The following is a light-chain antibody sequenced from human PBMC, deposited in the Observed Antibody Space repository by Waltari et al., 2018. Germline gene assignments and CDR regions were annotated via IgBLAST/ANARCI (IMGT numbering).Light chain of an antibody. Sequence: EIVMTQSPATLSVSPGVRATLSCRASQSVSSNLAWYQQKPGQAPSLLIYGASTRATGIPARFSGSGSGTEFTLTISSLQSEDFALYYCQQYKNWPPVTFGGGTKVEIK. CDR1: QSVSSN. CDR2: GAS. V-gene: IGKV3-15*01. J-gene: IGKJ4*01. CDR3: QQYKNWPPVT.